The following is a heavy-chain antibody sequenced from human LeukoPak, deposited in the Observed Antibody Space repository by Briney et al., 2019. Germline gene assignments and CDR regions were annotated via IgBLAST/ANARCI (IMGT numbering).Heavy chain of an antibody. CDR1: GGSISSGGYY. CDR3: ARDTPYCSSTSCSAGGYYYYMDV. D-gene: IGHD2-2*01. Sequence: SETLSLTCTVSGGSISSGGYYWGWIRQPPGKGLEGIGYIYHSGSTYYNPSLKSRVTISVARSKNQFSLKLSSVTAADTAVYYCARDTPYCSSTSCSAGGYYYYMDVWGKGTTVTVSS. V-gene: IGHV4-30-2*01. CDR2: IYHSGST. J-gene: IGHJ6*03.